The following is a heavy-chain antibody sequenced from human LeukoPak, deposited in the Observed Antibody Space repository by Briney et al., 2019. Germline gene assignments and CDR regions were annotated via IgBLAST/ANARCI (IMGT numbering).Heavy chain of an antibody. J-gene: IGHJ6*03. V-gene: IGHV1-18*01. CDR1: GYTFTSYG. CDR2: ISAYNGNT. Sequence: ASVKVSCKASGYTFTSYGISWVRQAPGQGLEWMGWISAYNGNTNYAQKLQGRVTMTTDTSTSTAYMELRSLRSDDTAVYYCARARNEYYDILTGYRENYYYYYMDVWGKGTTVTISS. D-gene: IGHD3-9*01. CDR3: ARARNEYYDILTGYRENYYYYYMDV.